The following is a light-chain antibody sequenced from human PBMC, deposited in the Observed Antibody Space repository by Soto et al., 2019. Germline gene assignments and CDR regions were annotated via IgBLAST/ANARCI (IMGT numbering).Light chain of an antibody. V-gene: IGKV3-20*01. Sequence: GLKQSPGTLSLSPGERATLSCRASQSVSSSYLAWYQQKPGQAPRLLIYGASSRATGTPDRFSGSGSGTDFTLTISRLEPEDFAVYYCQQFHNWPPIPFGQGARLEI. CDR1: QSVSSSY. J-gene: IGKJ5*01. CDR2: GAS. CDR3: QQFHNWPPIP.